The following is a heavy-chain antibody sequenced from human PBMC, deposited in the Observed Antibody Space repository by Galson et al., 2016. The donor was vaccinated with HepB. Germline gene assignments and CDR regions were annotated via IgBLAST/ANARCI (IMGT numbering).Heavy chain of an antibody. V-gene: IGHV3-21*01. D-gene: IGHD6-6*01. J-gene: IGHJ4*02. CDR3: EAVSSSSGEDFDY. Sequence: SLRLSCAASGFTFSTCTMHWVRQAPGKGLEWVSSISTSGSYIYYADSVKGRFTISRDNAKNSLYLQMNSLRAEDTAVYYCEAVSSSSGEDFDYWGQGTRVTVAS. CDR2: ISTSGSYI. CDR1: GFTFSTCT.